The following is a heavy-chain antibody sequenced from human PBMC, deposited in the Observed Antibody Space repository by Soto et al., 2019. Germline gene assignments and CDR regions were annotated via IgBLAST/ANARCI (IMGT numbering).Heavy chain of an antibody. Sequence: ASVKVSCKASGGTFSSYAISWVRQAPGQGLEWMGGIIPIFGTANYAQKFQGRVTITADESTSTAYMELSSLRSEDTAVYYCARGIAAAGTKNYYYGMDVWGQGTTVTVSS. J-gene: IGHJ6*02. CDR3: ARGIAAAGTKNYYYGMDV. CDR1: GGTFSSYA. CDR2: IIPIFGTA. V-gene: IGHV1-69*13. D-gene: IGHD6-13*01.